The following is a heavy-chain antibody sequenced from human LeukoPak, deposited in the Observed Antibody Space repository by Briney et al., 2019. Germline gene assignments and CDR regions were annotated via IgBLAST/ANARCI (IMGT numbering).Heavy chain of an antibody. CDR2: ISSGSTI. CDR1: GFTFSSYE. J-gene: IGHJ4*02. Sequence: GGSLRLSCAASGFTFSSYEMNWVRQAPGKGLEGVSYISSGSTIYDTDSVTGRFTISRDNAKSSLYLQMNGLRAEDTAVYYCARESIAVAGAPFDYWGQGTLVTVSS. D-gene: IGHD6-19*01. CDR3: ARESIAVAGAPFDY. V-gene: IGHV3-48*03.